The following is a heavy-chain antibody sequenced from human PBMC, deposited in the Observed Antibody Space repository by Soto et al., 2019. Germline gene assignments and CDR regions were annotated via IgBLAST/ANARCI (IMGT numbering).Heavy chain of an antibody. CDR2: ISGSGGST. J-gene: IGHJ4*02. Sequence: AGGSLRLSCAASGFIFSSYAMSWVRQAPGKGLEWVSAISGSGGSTYYADSVKGRFTISRDNSKNTLYLQMNSLRAEDTAVYYCAKDPPCYYDSSGYYKTFPTSPFDYWGQGTLVTVSS. V-gene: IGHV3-23*01. D-gene: IGHD3-22*01. CDR3: AKDPPCYYDSSGYYKTFPTSPFDY. CDR1: GFIFSSYA.